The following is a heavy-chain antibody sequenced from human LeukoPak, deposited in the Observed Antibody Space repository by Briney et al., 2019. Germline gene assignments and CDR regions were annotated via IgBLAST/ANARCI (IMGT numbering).Heavy chain of an antibody. Sequence: ASVKVSCKASGYTFTGYYMHWVQQAPGQGLEWMGWINPNSGGTNYAQKFQGRVTMTRDTSISTAYMELSRLRSDDTAVYYCARAGGSSWYVGDGLDYWGQGTLVTVSS. CDR3: ARAGGSSWYVGDGLDY. CDR1: GYTFTGYY. V-gene: IGHV1-2*02. CDR2: INPNSGGT. D-gene: IGHD6-13*01. J-gene: IGHJ4*02.